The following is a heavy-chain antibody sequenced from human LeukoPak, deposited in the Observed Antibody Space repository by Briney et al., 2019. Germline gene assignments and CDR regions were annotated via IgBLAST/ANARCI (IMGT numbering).Heavy chain of an antibody. V-gene: IGHV3-74*01. CDR1: GFTFSSYA. CDR3: VRGGPSTWS. D-gene: IGHD2-15*01. J-gene: IGHJ5*02. Sequence: GGSLRLSCAASGFTFSSYAMSWVRQAPGKRPVWVSRLNDDGSDTIYVDSVRGRFTISRDDAKNTVYLQMNNLRAEDTAVYYCVRGGPSTWSWGQGTLVTVSS. CDR2: LNDDGSDT.